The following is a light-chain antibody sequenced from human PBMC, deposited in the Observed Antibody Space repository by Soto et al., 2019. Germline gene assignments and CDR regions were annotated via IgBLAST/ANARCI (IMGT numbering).Light chain of an antibody. CDR1: SGSVSTSDY. J-gene: IGLJ1*01. CDR3: ALLIGSGIYV. Sequence: QAVVTQEPSFSVSPGGTVTLTCGLSSGSVSTSDYPSWYQQTPGQAPRTLIYSTNTRSSGVPDRFSGSILGNKAALTITGAQADDESDYYCALLIGSGIYVFGTGTKVTVL. CDR2: STN. V-gene: IGLV8-61*01.